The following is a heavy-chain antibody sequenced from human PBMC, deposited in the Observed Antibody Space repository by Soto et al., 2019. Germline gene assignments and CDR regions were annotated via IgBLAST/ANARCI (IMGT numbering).Heavy chain of an antibody. D-gene: IGHD1-20*01. Sequence: SETLSLTCTVSRGSVNTADYFWAWITQPPGKGLEVIGSIHSSGGTFYSPSLKSRVSISIDKSKNHFSLRLTSVTAGDTAVYYCARTRDNNINYYYALDVWGPGTTVT. V-gene: IGHV4-39*02. CDR3: ARTRDNNINYYYALDV. CDR2: IHSSGGT. J-gene: IGHJ6*02. CDR1: RGSVNTADYF.